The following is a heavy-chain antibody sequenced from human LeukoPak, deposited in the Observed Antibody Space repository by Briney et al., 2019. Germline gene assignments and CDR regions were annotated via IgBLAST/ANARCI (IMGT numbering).Heavy chain of an antibody. D-gene: IGHD3-22*01. CDR3: AKNYYDSSSRGAFDI. CDR1: GFAFSSHG. V-gene: IGHV3-30*18. CDR2: ISYDGDNK. Sequence: PGGSLRLSCAASGFAFSSHGMHWVRQAPGKGLEWVAVISYDGDNKYYADSLKGRFTISRDNSKNTVYLQMNSLRAEDTAVYYCAKNYYDSSSRGAFDIWGQGTMVTVSS. J-gene: IGHJ3*02.